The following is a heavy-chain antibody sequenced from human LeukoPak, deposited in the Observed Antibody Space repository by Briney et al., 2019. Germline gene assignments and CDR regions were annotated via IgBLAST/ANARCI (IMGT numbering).Heavy chain of an antibody. J-gene: IGHJ5*02. Sequence: ASVKVSCKASGYTFTSYDINWVRQATGQGLEWMGWMNPNSGNTGYAQKFQGRVTMTRNTSISTAYMELSSQRSEDTAVYYCARAYYGSGSYWSPGWFDPWGQGTLVTVSS. CDR3: ARAYYGSGSYWSPGWFDP. V-gene: IGHV1-8*01. CDR2: MNPNSGNT. CDR1: GYTFTSYD. D-gene: IGHD3-10*01.